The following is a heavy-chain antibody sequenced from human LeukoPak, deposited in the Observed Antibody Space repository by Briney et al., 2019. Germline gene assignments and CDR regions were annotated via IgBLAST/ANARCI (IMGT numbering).Heavy chain of an antibody. CDR3: AKDISAAGNFDY. CDR2: ISWNSGNI. Sequence: GGSLRLSCAASGFTFDDYAMHWVRHAPGKGLEWVSGISWNSGNIGYADSVKGRFTISRDNAKNSLYLQMNSLRAEDTALYYCAKDISAAGNFDYWGQGTLVTVSS. CDR1: GFTFDDYA. D-gene: IGHD6-13*01. J-gene: IGHJ4*02. V-gene: IGHV3-9*01.